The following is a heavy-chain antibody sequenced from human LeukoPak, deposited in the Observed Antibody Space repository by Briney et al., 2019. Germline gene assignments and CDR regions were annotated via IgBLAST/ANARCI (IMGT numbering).Heavy chain of an antibody. CDR1: GDSVSTNSAT. V-gene: IGHV6-1*01. J-gene: IGHJ4*02. Sequence: SQTLSLTCAISGDSVSTNSATWTWLRQSPSRGLEWLGRTYYRSKWYNDYAVSMKSRITINPDTSKNQFSLQLNSVTPEDTAVYYCAKDLMAVRHLDYWGQGTLVTVSS. CDR3: AKDLMAVRHLDY. CDR2: TYYRSKWYN. D-gene: IGHD6-6*01.